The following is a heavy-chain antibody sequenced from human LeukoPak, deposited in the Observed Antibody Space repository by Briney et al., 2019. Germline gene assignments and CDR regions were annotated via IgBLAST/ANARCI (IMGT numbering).Heavy chain of an antibody. J-gene: IGHJ5*02. CDR1: GYSLRSGYF. V-gene: IGHV4-38-2*02. D-gene: IGHD3-22*01. Sequence: SETLSLTCTVSGYSLRSGYFWGWIRQPPGKGLEWIGSIDHSGSTYYDPSLKTRVTISVDTSNNQFSLKLSSVTAAATAVYFWARDVQYYYDGNNWFDPWGQGTLVTVSS. CDR2: IDHSGST. CDR3: ARDVQYYYDGNNWFDP.